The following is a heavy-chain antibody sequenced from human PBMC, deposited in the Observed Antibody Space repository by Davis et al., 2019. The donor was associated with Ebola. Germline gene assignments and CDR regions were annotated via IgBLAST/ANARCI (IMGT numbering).Heavy chain of an antibody. CDR3: ARYRPRYSSSWQPPGGYYYYGMDV. CDR1: GASISSDNW. V-gene: IGHV4-4*02. D-gene: IGHD6-13*01. Sequence: GSLRLSCTVSGASISSDNWWSWVRPPPGKGLEWIGEIYHRGSTNYNPSLKSRVTISVDKSKNQFSLKLSSVTAADTAVYYCARYRPRYSSSWQPPGGYYYYGMDVWGQGTTVTVSS. CDR2: IYHRGST. J-gene: IGHJ6*02.